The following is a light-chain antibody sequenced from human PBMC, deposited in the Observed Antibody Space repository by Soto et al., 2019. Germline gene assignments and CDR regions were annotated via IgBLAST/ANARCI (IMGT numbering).Light chain of an antibody. Sequence: QSALTQPASVSGSPGQSITISCTGTSSDVGGYNYVSWYQQHPGKAPKLMIYDVSARPSGVSNRFSGSKSGNTASLTISGIQAEEEADYYCSSYKSSSTLCVFGTGTKLTVL. CDR3: SSYKSSSTLCV. V-gene: IGLV2-14*03. CDR1: SSDVGGYNY. J-gene: IGLJ1*01. CDR2: DVS.